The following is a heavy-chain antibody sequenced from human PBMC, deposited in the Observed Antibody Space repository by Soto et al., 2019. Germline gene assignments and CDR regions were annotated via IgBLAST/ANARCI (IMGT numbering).Heavy chain of an antibody. V-gene: IGHV3-23*01. Sequence: VQLLESGGGLVQPGGSLRLSCAASGFTFSSYAMSWVRQAPGKGLEWVSAISGSGGSTYYADSVKGRFTISRDNSKNTLYLQMNSLSAEDTAVYYCAKESFYDFWSGYSIFDYWGQGTLVTVSS. D-gene: IGHD3-3*01. J-gene: IGHJ4*02. CDR2: ISGSGGST. CDR3: AKESFYDFWSGYSIFDY. CDR1: GFTFSSYA.